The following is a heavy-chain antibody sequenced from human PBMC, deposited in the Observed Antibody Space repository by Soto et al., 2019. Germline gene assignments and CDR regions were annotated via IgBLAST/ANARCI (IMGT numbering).Heavy chain of an antibody. D-gene: IGHD6-6*01. Sequence: PGVSLRLSCVASGFSFSDHYMIWIRQAPGKGLEWVAYISVSSDYINYADSVKGRFTMSRDNGKNSVYLHMNSLRAEDTAVYFCVRDADRSDSWWFDLWGQGTQVTGS. CDR3: VRDADRSDSWWFDL. CDR1: GFSFSDHY. CDR2: ISVSSDYI. V-gene: IGHV3-11*06. J-gene: IGHJ5*02.